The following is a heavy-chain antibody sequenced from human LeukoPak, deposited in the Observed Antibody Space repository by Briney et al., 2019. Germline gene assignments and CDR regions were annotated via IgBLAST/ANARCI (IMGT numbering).Heavy chain of an antibody. Sequence: GGSLRLACAASGFTFSDYYMGWIRQAPGKWLEWLSYISGSGTTIYYADSVKDRFTISRDNTNNSLDLQMNSLRAEDTAVYYCGRDFGLTGTKRSFDIWGQGTMVTVSS. D-gene: IGHD1-7*01. CDR3: GRDFGLTGTKRSFDI. J-gene: IGHJ3*02. CDR1: GFTFSDYY. V-gene: IGHV3-11*01. CDR2: ISGSGTTI.